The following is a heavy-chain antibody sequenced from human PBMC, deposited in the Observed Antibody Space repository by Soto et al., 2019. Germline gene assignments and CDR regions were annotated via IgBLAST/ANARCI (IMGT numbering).Heavy chain of an antibody. CDR1: GFTFSSYW. CDR2: IKQDGSEE. J-gene: IGHJ6*02. V-gene: IGHV3-7*01. CDR3: SIIAASGRGWDV. D-gene: IGHD3-10*01. Sequence: EVQLVESGGGLVQPGGSLRLSCVDSGFTFSSYWMRWVRQAPVKGLEWVGNIKQDGSEENYVDSVKGRFTISRDNATKSMYLPINSLRVEDTAVYYCSIIAASGRGWDVWGQGTTVVVSS.